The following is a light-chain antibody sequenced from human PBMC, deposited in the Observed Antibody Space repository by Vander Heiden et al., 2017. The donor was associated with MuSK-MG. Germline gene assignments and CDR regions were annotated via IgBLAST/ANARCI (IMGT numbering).Light chain of an antibody. CDR1: QSVLYTSNNKNY. J-gene: IGKJ2*01. V-gene: IGKV4-1*01. CDR2: WAS. Sequence: DIVMTQSPDSLAVSLGERATINCKSSQSVLYTSNNKNYLTWYQQKPGQPPKLLIYWASTRESGVPGRFSGGGSGTDFTLTISSLPTEDVAVYYCQQYYSFPHTFGQGTKLEIK. CDR3: QQYYSFPHT.